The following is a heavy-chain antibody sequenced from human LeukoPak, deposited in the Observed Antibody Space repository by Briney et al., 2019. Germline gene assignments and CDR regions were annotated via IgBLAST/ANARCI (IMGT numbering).Heavy chain of an antibody. J-gene: IGHJ4*02. D-gene: IGHD5-24*01. CDR1: GGTFSSYA. CDR2: IIPIFGTA. V-gene: IGHV1-69*13. CDR3: ARERRDGWLQFRALCYFDY. Sequence: ASVKVSCKASGGTFSSYAISWVRQAPGQGLEWMGGIIPIFGTANYAQKFQGRVTITADESTSTAYMELSSLGSEDTAVYYCARERRDGWLQFRALCYFDYWGQGTLVTVSS.